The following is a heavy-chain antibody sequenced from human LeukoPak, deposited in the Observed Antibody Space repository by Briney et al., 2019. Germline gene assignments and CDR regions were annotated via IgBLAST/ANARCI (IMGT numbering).Heavy chain of an antibody. J-gene: IGHJ4*02. CDR2: IYYSGST. V-gene: IGHV4-31*03. Sequence: SETLSLTCTVSGGSISSGGYYWSWIRRHPGKGLEWIGYIYYSGSTYYNPSLKSRVTISVDTSKNQFSLKLSSVTAADTAVYYCARAYGSGSYYNVVGYWGQGTLVTVSS. D-gene: IGHD3-10*01. CDR3: ARAYGSGSYYNVVGY. CDR1: GGSISSGGYY.